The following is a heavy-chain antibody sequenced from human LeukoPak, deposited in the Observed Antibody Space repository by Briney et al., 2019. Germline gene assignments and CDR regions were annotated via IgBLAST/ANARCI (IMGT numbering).Heavy chain of an antibody. Sequence: SETLSLTCTVSGGSISSDSWSWIRQPPGKGLEWIGDIYFTGDTNYNPSLESRVTISVDSSKNQFSLKLSSVTAADTAVYYCAREYNWFDPWGQGTLVTVSS. CDR2: IYFTGDT. V-gene: IGHV4-59*01. CDR1: GGSISSDS. CDR3: AREYNWFDP. J-gene: IGHJ5*02.